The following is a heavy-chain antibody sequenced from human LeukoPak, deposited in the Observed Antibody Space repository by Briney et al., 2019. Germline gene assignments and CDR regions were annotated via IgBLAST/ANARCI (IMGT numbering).Heavy chain of an antibody. V-gene: IGHV4-30-2*01. D-gene: IGHD3-22*01. CDR3: ARGEYYYDSSGYPTNDAFDI. Sequence: TPSETLSLTCAVSGGSISSGGYSWSWIRQPPGKGLEWVGYIYHSGSTFYNPSLKSRVTISIDRSKNQFSLKLSSVTAADTAVYYCARGEYYYDSSGYPTNDAFDIWGQGTMVTVSS. J-gene: IGHJ3*02. CDR1: GGSISSGGYS. CDR2: IYHSGST.